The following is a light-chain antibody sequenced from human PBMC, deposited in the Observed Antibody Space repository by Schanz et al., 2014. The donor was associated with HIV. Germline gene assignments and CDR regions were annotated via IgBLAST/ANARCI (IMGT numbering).Light chain of an antibody. V-gene: IGLV1-40*01. J-gene: IGLJ2*01. CDR2: GNN. CDR1: SSNIGAGYN. Sequence: QYVLTQPPSVSGAPGQRVTISCTGSSSNIGAGYNVHWYQQLPGTAPKLLIYGNNNRPSGVPDRFSGSKSGTSASLAISGLQIEDEADYYCQSYDSSLSGHVVFGGGTKLTVL. CDR3: QSYDSSLSGHVV.